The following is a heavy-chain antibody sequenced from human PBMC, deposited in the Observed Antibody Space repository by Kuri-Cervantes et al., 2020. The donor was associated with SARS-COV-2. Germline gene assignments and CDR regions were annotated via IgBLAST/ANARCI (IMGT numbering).Heavy chain of an antibody. CDR3: AGGSSGRDY. J-gene: IGHJ4*02. D-gene: IGHD6-19*01. V-gene: IGHV6-1*01. CDR2: TFYRSKWHN. CDR1: GDSVSSNSAA. Sequence: SETLSLTCAISGDSVSSNSAAWSWIRQSPSRGLEWLGRTFYRSKWHNDYAVSVKGRITISPDTPKNQFSPRLNSVTPEDTAVYYCAGGSSGRDYWGQGTLVTVSS.